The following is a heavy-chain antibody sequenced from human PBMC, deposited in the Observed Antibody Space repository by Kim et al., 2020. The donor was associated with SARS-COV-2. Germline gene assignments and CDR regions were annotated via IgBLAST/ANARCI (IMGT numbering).Heavy chain of an antibody. CDR3: AKDLRYYYGSCTYPRVNYCFCGVGV. CDR2: ISYDGSNK. CDR1: GFTFSSYG. V-gene: IGHV3-30*18. Sequence: GGSLRLSCAASGFTFSSYGMHWVRQAPGKGLEWVAVISYDGSNKYYADSVKGRFTISRDNSKNTLYLQMNSLRAEDTAVYYCAKDLRYYYGSCTYPRVNYCFCGVGVWGRGPAVTVSS. D-gene: IGHD3-10*01. J-gene: IGHJ6*04.